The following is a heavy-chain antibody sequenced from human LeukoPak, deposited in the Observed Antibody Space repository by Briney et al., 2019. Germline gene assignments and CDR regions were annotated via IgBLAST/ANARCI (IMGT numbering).Heavy chain of an antibody. CDR3: ARELPRYYHGLDV. Sequence: GGSLRLSCAASGFTFSSYSMNWVRQAPGKGLEWVSYISSSSSTIYYADSVKGRFTISRDNAKNSLYLQMNSLRAEDTAVYYCARELPRYYHGLDVWGQGTTVTVSS. V-gene: IGHV3-48*04. CDR2: ISSSSSTI. J-gene: IGHJ6*02. CDR1: GFTFSSYS.